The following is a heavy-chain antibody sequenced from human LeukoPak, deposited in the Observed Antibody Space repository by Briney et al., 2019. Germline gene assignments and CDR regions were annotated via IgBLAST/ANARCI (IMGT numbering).Heavy chain of an antibody. CDR2: IYTGGDT. CDR1: GFTVSSNY. D-gene: IGHD3-10*01. V-gene: IGHV3-66*01. Sequence: GGSLRLSCAASGFTVSSNYMSWVRQAPGKGLEWVSGIYTGGDTYYADSVKDRFTISRDNSKNTLYLQMNSPRAEDTAVYYCTKGLWAGVSAARDWGQGTLVTVSS. J-gene: IGHJ4*02. CDR3: TKGLWAGVSAARD.